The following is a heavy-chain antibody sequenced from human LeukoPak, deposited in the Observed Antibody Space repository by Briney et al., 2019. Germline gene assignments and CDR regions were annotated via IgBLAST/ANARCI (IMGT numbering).Heavy chain of an antibody. CDR3: ARETTNSAYELLWFGEGGDY. D-gene: IGHD3-10*01. Sequence: PSETLSPTCTVSGASITGGSYYWTWIRQPAGKGLEWIGRIYTSGITTYNPSLKSRVTISLDMSKNQISLNLNSVTAADTAVYYCARETTNSAYELLWFGEGGDYWGQGTLVTVSS. V-gene: IGHV4-61*02. CDR2: IYTSGIT. J-gene: IGHJ4*02. CDR1: GASITGGSYY.